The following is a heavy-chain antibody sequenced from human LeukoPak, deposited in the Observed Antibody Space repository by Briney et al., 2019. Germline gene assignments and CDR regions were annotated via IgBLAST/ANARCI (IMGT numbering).Heavy chain of an antibody. CDR1: GFTFSNYN. Sequence: GGSLRLSCAASGFTFSNYNMDWVRQAPGKGLQWVSSISSVSTYIHYADSVKGRFTISRDNAENSLYLQMNSLRAEDTAVYYCARSGEMYYDVLTGYGAFNIWGQGTMVTVSS. CDR3: ARSGEMYYDVLTGYGAFNI. J-gene: IGHJ3*02. D-gene: IGHD3-9*01. CDR2: ISSVSTYI. V-gene: IGHV3-21*01.